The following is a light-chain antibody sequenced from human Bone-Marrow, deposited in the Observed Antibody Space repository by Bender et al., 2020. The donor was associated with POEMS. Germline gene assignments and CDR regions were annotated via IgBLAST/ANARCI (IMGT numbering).Light chain of an antibody. J-gene: IGLJ3*02. Sequence: SFELTQPPSVSVSLGQTSSITCYGDNLEEKYVCWYQQKPGQSPVLVIYQEGKRPSAILERFSASKSDNTASLTISGLQADDEAYYYCCMYRGTYSWVFGGGTKVTVL. V-gene: IGLV3-1*01. CDR3: CMYRGTYSWV. CDR2: QEG. CDR1: NLEEKY.